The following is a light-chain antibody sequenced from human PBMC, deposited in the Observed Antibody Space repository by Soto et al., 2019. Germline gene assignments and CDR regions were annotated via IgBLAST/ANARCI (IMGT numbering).Light chain of an antibody. CDR3: AAWDDSLNGPV. CDR1: SSNIGSNT. CDR2: SNN. Sequence: QSVLTQPPSASGTTRQRVTISCSGSSSNIGSNTVNWYQQLPGTAPKLLIYSNNQRPSGVPDRFSGSKSGTSASLAISGLQSEDEADYYCAAWDDSLNGPVFGGGTKVTVL. V-gene: IGLV1-44*01. J-gene: IGLJ2*01.